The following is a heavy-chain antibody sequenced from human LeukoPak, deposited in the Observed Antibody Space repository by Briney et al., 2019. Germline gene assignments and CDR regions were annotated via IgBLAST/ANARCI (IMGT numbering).Heavy chain of an antibody. CDR2: ALTTGGV. V-gene: IGHV4-4*07. J-gene: IGHJ6*02. D-gene: IGHD6-19*01. Sequence: SETLSLTCTVSGGSFNSYPWRWIRQSAGKGLEWIARALTTGGVHYNASLKSRVTILVDTSKRHFFLRLTHVTTADTAVFYCWRVEGIEVADVWGQRIPVTASS. CDR3: WRVEGIEVADV. CDR1: GGSFNSYP.